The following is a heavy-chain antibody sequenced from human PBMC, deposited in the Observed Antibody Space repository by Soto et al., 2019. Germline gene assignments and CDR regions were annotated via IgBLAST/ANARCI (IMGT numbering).Heavy chain of an antibody. J-gene: IGHJ6*04. Sequence: PDGSLRHSCAASLFTFSSYSMNLVTHTPGKGLEFFSYMSSSITTIYYADSVKGRFTISRDNAKNSLYLQMNSLRDEDTAVYYCARGPWFGDSMEVWGKGTTVTVSS. CDR3: ARGPWFGDSMEV. CDR2: MSSSITTI. V-gene: IGHV3-48*02. D-gene: IGHD3-10*01. CDR1: LFTFSSYS.